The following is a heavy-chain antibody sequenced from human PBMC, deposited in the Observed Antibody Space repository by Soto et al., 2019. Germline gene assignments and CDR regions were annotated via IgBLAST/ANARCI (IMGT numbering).Heavy chain of an antibody. CDR2: ITGGGAGT. CDR1: GFTFNNYA. CDR3: AKCFRNYAADNFDN. D-gene: IGHD4-4*01. V-gene: IGHV3-23*01. J-gene: IGHJ4*02. Sequence: PGGSLRLSCAASGFTFNNYAMSWVRQAPGKGLEWVSTITGGGAGTYYADSVKGRFTISRDNSNNMLYLQMNSLRVEDTALCYCAKCFRNYAADNFDNWGQGTLVTVSS.